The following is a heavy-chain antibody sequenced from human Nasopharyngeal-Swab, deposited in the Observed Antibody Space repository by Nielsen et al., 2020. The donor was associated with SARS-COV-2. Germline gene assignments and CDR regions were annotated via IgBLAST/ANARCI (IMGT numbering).Heavy chain of an antibody. V-gene: IGHV1-18*04. Sequence: ASVKVSCKASGYTFSKYGIHWVRQAPGQGLEWMGWITAYNGNTNYAWKFQGRLTMTTDTSTSTAYMELRSLTSDDTAVYYCARGLIVATIFHYYYYMDVWGKGTTVTFSS. D-gene: IGHD5-12*01. J-gene: IGHJ6*03. CDR1: GYTFSKYG. CDR3: ARGLIVATIFHYYYYMDV. CDR2: ITAYNGNT.